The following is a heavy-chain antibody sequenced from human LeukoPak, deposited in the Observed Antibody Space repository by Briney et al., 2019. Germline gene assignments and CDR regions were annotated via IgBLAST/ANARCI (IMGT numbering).Heavy chain of an antibody. CDR2: IYYSGST. V-gene: IGHV4-59*01. CDR1: GGSISSYY. CDR3: ATDDYYDSSGYYPLRY. J-gene: IGHJ4*02. D-gene: IGHD3-22*01. Sequence: SETLSLTCTVSGGSISSYYWSWIRQPPGKGLEWIGYIYYSGSTNYNPSLKSRVTISVDTSKNQFSLKLSSVTAADTAVYYCATDDYYDSSGYYPLRYWGQGTLVTVSS.